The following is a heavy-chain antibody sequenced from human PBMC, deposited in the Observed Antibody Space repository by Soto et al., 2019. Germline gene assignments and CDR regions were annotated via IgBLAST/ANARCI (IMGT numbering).Heavy chain of an antibody. Sequence: QVQLVQSGAEVKKPGASVKVSCKASGYTFTNFVMHWVRQAPGDRLEWMGWINAANGNTKYSQKFQGRVIISMDTPASTAYMELSSLTSEDTAVYYCARDYPYCTGGSCPGYWGQGTLVIVSS. J-gene: IGHJ4*02. CDR2: INAANGNT. CDR3: ARDYPYCTGGSCPGY. D-gene: IGHD2-15*01. CDR1: GYTFTNFV. V-gene: IGHV1-3*01.